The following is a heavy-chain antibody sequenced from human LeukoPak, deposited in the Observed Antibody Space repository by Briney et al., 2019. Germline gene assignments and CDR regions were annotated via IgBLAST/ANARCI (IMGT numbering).Heavy chain of an antibody. D-gene: IGHD6-13*01. J-gene: IGHJ4*02. Sequence: GGSLRLSCAASGFTLSSYAMSWVRQAPGKGLEGVSAISGSGGRTYYADSVEGRFTISRHNSKNTLYLQMNSLRAEDAAVYYCAKTVPSSSSWLFDYWGQGTLVTVSS. CDR3: AKTVPSSSSWLFDY. CDR2: ISGSGGRT. V-gene: IGHV3-23*01. CDR1: GFTLSSYA.